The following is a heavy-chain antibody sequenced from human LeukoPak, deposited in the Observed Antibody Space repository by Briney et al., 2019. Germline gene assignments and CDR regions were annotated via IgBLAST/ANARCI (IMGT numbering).Heavy chain of an antibody. CDR1: GFTFSPFW. CDR3: AELGITMIGGV. V-gene: IGHV3-74*01. CDR2: IGLDGRST. Sequence: GGSLRLSCATSGFTFSPFWIHWVRQSPGKGLEWVSRIGLDGRSTNYANSVTGRFTISRDNAKSTVYLQMNSLRADDTAVYYCAELGITMIGGVWGKGTTVTISS. J-gene: IGHJ6*04. D-gene: IGHD3-10*02.